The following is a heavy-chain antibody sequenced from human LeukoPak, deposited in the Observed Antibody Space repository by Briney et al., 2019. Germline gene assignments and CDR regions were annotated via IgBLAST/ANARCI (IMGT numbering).Heavy chain of an antibody. CDR2: IYYSGST. D-gene: IGHD1-26*01. J-gene: IGHJ4*02. CDR1: GGSISSYY. Sequence: SETLSLTCTVPGGSISSYYWSWIRQPPGKGLEWIGYIYYSGSTNYNPSLKSRVTISVDTSKNQFSLKLSSVTAADTAVYYCAIGGGSYHFDYWGQGTLVTVSS. CDR3: AIGGGSYHFDY. V-gene: IGHV4-59*01.